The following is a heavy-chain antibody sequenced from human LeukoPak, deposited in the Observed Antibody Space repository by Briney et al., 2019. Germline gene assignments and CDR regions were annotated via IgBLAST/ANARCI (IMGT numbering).Heavy chain of an antibody. J-gene: IGHJ4*02. CDR2: LSHSGSI. V-gene: IGHV4-38-2*01. CDR3: VRQRYVYGYCDS. D-gene: IGHD3-22*01. CDR1: GYSISGGRY. Sequence: SETLSLTCAVSGYSISGGRYWGGVRRPPGKGREGIGSLSHSGSIYYNPSLESRVTKSVDTSKTQFSLRLSSATAADTAVYYCVRQRYVYGYCDSWGPGTLVTVSS.